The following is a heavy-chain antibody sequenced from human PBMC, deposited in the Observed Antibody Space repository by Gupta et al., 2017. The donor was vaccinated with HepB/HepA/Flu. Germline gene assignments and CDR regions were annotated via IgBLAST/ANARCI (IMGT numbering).Heavy chain of an antibody. D-gene: IGHD3-16*01. CDR3: ARPPTLTTFGY. J-gene: IGHJ4*02. CDR1: GFSFGSYG. CDR2: ISGSGGST. Sequence: EVQLLESGGGLVQPGGSLRLSCAASGFSFGSYGMSWVGQAPGKGLEWVSGISGSGGSTDYADSVKGRFTISRDNSKNTLHLEMNSLRAEDTALYYCARPPTLTTFGYWGQGTLVTVS. V-gene: IGHV3-23*01.